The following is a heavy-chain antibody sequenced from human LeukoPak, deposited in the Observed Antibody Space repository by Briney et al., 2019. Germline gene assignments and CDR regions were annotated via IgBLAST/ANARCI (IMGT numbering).Heavy chain of an antibody. CDR3: ITAVAGR. V-gene: IGHV3-15*01. J-gene: IGHJ4*02. Sequence: GGSLRLSCAASGFTFSNAWMSWVRQAPGKGLEWVGRIKSKTDGRTTDYAAPVKGRFTISRDDSKNTLYMQMNSLKTEDTAVYYCITAVAGRWGQGTLVTVSS. D-gene: IGHD6-19*01. CDR2: IKSKTDGRTT. CDR1: GFTFSNAW.